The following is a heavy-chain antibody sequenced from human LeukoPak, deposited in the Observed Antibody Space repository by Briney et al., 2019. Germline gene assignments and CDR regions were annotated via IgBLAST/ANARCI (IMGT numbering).Heavy chain of an antibody. Sequence: SETLSLTCAVSGDSISGFYWSWIRQPPGKGLEWIGYIYYSGRTNYNPSLKSRVTISVDTSKNQFSLTLSSVTAADTAVYYCARGSRPVYNLLTGKRYFDYWGQGTLLTVSS. CDR3: ARGSRPVYNLLTGKRYFDY. D-gene: IGHD3-9*01. V-gene: IGHV4-59*01. CDR1: GDSISGFY. CDR2: IYYSGRT. J-gene: IGHJ4*02.